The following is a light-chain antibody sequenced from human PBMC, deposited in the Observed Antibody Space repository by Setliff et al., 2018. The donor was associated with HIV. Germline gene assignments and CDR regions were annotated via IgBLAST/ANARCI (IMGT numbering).Light chain of an antibody. J-gene: IGLJ1*01. V-gene: IGLV2-14*03. CDR2: EVS. CDR3: SSYTTTSTTV. CDR1: RSDVGGYNS. Sequence: GSPGQSITISCTGTRSDVGGYNSVSWYQQHPGKVPKVLIYEVSNRPSGVSNRFSGSKSGNTASLTISGLQADDEADYYCSSYTTTSTTVFGTGTKVT.